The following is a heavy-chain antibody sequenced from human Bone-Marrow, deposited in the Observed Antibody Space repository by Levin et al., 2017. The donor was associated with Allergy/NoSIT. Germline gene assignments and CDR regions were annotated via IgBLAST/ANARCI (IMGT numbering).Heavy chain of an antibody. V-gene: IGHV1-18*01. J-gene: IGHJ6*02. CDR1: GYTFTSYG. CDR2: ISAYNGNT. D-gene: IGHD4-11*01. CDR3: AREQESRNYAYYYYGMDV. Sequence: ASVKVSCKASGYTFTSYGISWVRQAPGQGLEWMGWISAYNGNTNYAQKLQGRVTMTTDTSTSTAYMELRSLRSDDTAVYYCAREQESRNYAYYYYGMDVWGQGTTVTVSS.